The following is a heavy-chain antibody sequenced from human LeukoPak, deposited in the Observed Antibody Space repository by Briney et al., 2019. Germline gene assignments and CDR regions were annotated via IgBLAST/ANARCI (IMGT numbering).Heavy chain of an antibody. J-gene: IGHJ2*01. CDR1: GGTFSSSA. D-gene: IGHD3-10*01. Sequence: SVKVSCKASGGTFSSSAISWVRQAPGQGLEWMGGIIPIFGTANYAQKLQGRVTITADESTSTASMELSSLRSEDTAVYHCARSRGSGTGLSYWYFDLWGRGTLVTVSS. CDR3: ARSRGSGTGLSYWYFDL. V-gene: IGHV1-69*13. CDR2: IIPIFGTA.